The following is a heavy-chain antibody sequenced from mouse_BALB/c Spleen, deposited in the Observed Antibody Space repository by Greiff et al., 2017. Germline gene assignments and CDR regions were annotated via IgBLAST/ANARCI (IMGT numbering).Heavy chain of an antibody. V-gene: IGHV1-54*01. CDR2: INPGSGGT. Sequence: QVQLQQSGAGLVRPGTSVKVSCKASGYAFTNYLIEWVKQRPGQGLEWIGVINPGSGGTNYNEKFKGKATLTADKSSSTAYMQLSSLTSDDSAVYFCAREGVQVVAPMDYWGQGTSVTVSS. J-gene: IGHJ4*01. CDR3: AREGVQVVAPMDY. CDR1: GYAFTNYL. D-gene: IGHD1-1*01.